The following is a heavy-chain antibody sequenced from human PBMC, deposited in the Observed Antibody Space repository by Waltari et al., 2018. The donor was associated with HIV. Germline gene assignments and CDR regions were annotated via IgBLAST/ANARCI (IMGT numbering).Heavy chain of an antibody. CDR2: SSAYDGNK. Sequence: VQLVQSGPEMRKPGASVKISCRASGFTFTNYVFSWVRQAPGQGLEWLGWSSAYDGNKDSARKFKGRITLTTDTSTTTAYLEVRSLRSDDTAIYHCVRGGGSWLYDMYYYQGLDVWGQGTTVIVSS. CDR1: GFTFTNYV. D-gene: IGHD2-8*01. CDR3: VRGGGSWLYDMYYYQGLDV. V-gene: IGHV1-18*01. J-gene: IGHJ6*02.